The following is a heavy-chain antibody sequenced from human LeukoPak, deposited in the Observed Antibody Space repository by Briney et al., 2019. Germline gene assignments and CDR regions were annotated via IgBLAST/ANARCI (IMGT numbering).Heavy chain of an antibody. V-gene: IGHV4-59*01. D-gene: IGHD2-2*01. Sequence: SETLSLTCTVSSDSISSSYWSWIRQPPGKGLEWVGYIYYSGSTNYNPSLKSRVAISVDTSKNQFSLKLNSVTAADTAVYYCARGYCSSTICFQYFHHWGQGTLVTVSS. CDR1: SDSISSSY. CDR3: ARGYCSSTICFQYFHH. CDR2: IYYSGST. J-gene: IGHJ1*01.